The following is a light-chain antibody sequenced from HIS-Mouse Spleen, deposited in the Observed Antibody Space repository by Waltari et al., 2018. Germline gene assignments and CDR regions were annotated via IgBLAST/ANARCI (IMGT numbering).Light chain of an antibody. V-gene: IGKV1-9*01. CDR3: QQLNSYPPT. J-gene: IGKJ1*01. Sequence: EIQLTKSPSFLSASVGDRVTITCRASQGISGYLAWYQQKQGKAPKPLIYAASTLQSGVPSRFSGSGSGTEFTLTISSLQPEDFATYYCQQLNSYPPTFGQGTKVEIK. CDR1: QGISGY. CDR2: AAS.